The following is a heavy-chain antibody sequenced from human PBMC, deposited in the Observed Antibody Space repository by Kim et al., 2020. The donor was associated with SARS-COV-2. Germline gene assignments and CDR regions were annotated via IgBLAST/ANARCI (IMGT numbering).Heavy chain of an antibody. CDR3: TTPRLEVVVTGLITI. V-gene: IGHV3-15*01. J-gene: IGHJ4*02. D-gene: IGHD2-21*02. CDR1: GFTFSNAW. Sequence: GGSLRLSCAASGFTFSNAWMSWVRQAPGKGLEWVGRIKSKADGGTTDYAAPVKGRFTISREDSENMVYLQMNSLRIEDTAVYYCTTPRLEVVVTGLITIWGQGTLVTVSS. CDR2: IKSKADGGTT.